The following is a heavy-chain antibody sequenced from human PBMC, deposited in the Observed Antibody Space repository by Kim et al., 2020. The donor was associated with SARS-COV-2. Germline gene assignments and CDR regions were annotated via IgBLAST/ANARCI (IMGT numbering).Heavy chain of an antibody. J-gene: IGHJ3*02. CDR3: ASPTYTRAAFDI. D-gene: IGHD3-16*01. V-gene: IGHV3-30*04. CDR1: GFTFSSYA. CDR2: ISYDGSNK. Sequence: GGSLRLSCAASGFTFSSYAMHWVRQAPGKGLEWVAVISYDGSNKYYADSVKGRFTISRDNSKNTLYLQMNSLRAEDTAVYYCASPTYTRAAFDIWGQGT.